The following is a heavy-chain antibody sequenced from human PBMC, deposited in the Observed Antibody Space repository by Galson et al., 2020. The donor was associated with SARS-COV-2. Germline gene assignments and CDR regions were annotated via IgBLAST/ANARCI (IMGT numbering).Heavy chain of an antibody. CDR3: ARERSPVTVAGTSGFDT. Sequence: SVKVSCKTSGGTFSTYAISWVRQAPGQGLEWMGGFIPMFGVPIYAQNFQGRVTMTADESTNTAYMELSSLRSEDTAVYFCARERSPVTVAGTSGFDTWGPGTLVTVSS. CDR2: FIPMFGVP. CDR1: GGTFSTYA. J-gene: IGHJ5*02. D-gene: IGHD6-19*01. V-gene: IGHV1-69*13.